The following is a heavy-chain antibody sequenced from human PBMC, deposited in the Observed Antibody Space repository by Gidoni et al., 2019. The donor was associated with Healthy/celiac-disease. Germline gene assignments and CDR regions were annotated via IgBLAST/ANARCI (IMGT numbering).Heavy chain of an antibody. CDR1: WFTFRGSA. Sequence: EVQLVESGGGLVQPGGSLKISCSASWFTFRGSAMHWVRQASGKGLEWVGRIRSKANSYATAYAASVKGRFTISRDDSKNTAYLQMNSLKTEDTAVYYCTRHRETGYRSMDVWGQGTTVTVSS. CDR3: TRHRETGYRSMDV. J-gene: IGHJ6*02. D-gene: IGHD6-13*01. CDR2: IRSKANSYAT. V-gene: IGHV3-73*01.